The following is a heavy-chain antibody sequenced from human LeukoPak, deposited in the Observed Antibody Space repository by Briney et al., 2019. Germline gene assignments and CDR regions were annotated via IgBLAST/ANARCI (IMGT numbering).Heavy chain of an antibody. D-gene: IGHD2-15*01. Sequence: ASVKVSCKASGYTFTSYGISWVRQAPGQGLEWMGWISAYNGNTNYAQKLQGRVTMTRNTSISTAYMELSSLRSEDTAVYYCARGLRYCSGGRCYFSPPYYYYMDVWGKGTTVTISS. CDR3: ARGLRYCSGGRCYFSPPYYYYMDV. CDR2: ISAYNGNT. V-gene: IGHV1-18*01. CDR1: GYTFTSYG. J-gene: IGHJ6*03.